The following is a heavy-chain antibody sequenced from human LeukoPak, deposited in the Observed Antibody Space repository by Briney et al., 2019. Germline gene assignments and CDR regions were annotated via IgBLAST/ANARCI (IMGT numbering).Heavy chain of an antibody. V-gene: IGHV3-30*02. CDR2: IQYNGSKK. Sequence: GGSLRLSCVASGFTFSSNGMHWVRQAPGKGLEWVTFIQYNGSKKYYADSVKGRFTISRDNAKNTLYLQMNSLRAEDTAVYYCARERGSYSIDYWGQGTLVTVSS. D-gene: IGHD1-26*01. CDR3: ARERGSYSIDY. CDR1: GFTFSSNG. J-gene: IGHJ4*02.